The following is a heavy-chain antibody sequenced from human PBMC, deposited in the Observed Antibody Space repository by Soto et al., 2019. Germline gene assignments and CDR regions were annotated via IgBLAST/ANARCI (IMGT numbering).Heavy chain of an antibody. J-gene: IGHJ6*02. V-gene: IGHV3-7*01. CDR1: GFTFSTYW. CDR3: ARDRGPPRYLYYGMDV. CDR2: IKQDGSGE. Sequence: GGSLRLSCEASGFTFSTYWMSWVRQVPGRGLEWVGNIKQDGSGENYVDTVKGRFTISRDNANHSLYLQMNSLRAEDTAVYYCARDRGPPRYLYYGMDVWGQGTTVTVSS. D-gene: IGHD3-10*01.